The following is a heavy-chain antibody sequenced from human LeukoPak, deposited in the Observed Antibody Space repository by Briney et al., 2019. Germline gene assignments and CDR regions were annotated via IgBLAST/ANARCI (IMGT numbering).Heavy chain of an antibody. CDR3: AKDSNIVVVPVAIDY. Sequence: GRSLRLSCAASGFTFDDYAMHWVRQAPGKGLEWVSGISWNSGSIGYADSVKGRFTISRDNAKNSLYLQMNSLRAEGTALYYCAKDSNIVVVPVAIDYWGQGTLVTVSS. D-gene: IGHD2-2*01. CDR2: ISWNSGSI. CDR1: GFTFDDYA. J-gene: IGHJ4*02. V-gene: IGHV3-9*01.